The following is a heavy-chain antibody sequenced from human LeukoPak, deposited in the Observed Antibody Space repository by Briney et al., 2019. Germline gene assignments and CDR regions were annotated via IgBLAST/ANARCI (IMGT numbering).Heavy chain of an antibody. J-gene: IGHJ4*02. V-gene: IGHV3-15*01. CDR2: IKSKTEGGTT. CDR1: GFTFSNAW. D-gene: IGHD1-26*01. Sequence: GGSLTLSCAASGFTFSNAWMSWVRQAPGKGLEWVGRIKSKTEGGTTDYAAPVKGRFTISRDDSKNTLYPQMNSLKTEDTAVYYCTTVGPRGSSRLGYWGQGTLVTVSS. CDR3: TTVGPRGSSRLGY.